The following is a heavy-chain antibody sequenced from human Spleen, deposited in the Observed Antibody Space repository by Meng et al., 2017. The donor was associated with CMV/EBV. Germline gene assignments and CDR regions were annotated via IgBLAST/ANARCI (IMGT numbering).Heavy chain of an antibody. J-gene: IGHJ5*02. CDR1: GGSISSSSYY. V-gene: IGHV4-39*07. CDR3: ARGWAVAGTVWFDP. CDR2: IYYSGST. D-gene: IGHD6-19*01. Sequence: SETLSLTCTVSGGSISSSSYYWGWIRQPPGKGLEWIGSIYYSGSTYYNPSLKSRVTISVDTSKNQFSLKLSSVTAADTAVYYCARGWAVAGTVWFDPWGQGTPVTVSS.